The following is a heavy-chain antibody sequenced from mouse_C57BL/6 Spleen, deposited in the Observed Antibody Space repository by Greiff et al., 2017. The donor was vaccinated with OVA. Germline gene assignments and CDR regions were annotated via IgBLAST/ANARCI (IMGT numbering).Heavy chain of an antibody. CDR3: ARMGDYDYYAMDY. D-gene: IGHD2-4*01. J-gene: IGHJ4*01. CDR1: GYSFTDYN. V-gene: IGHV1-39*01. CDR2: INPNYGTT. Sequence: EVKLMESGPELVKPGASVKISCKASGYSFTDYNMNWVKQSNGKSLEWIGVINPNYGTTSYNQKFKGKATLTVDQSSSAAYMQLNSLTSEDSAVYYCARMGDYDYYAMDYWGQGTSVTVSS.